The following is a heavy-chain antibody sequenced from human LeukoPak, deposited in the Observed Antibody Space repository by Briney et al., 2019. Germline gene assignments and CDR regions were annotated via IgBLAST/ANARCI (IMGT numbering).Heavy chain of an antibody. CDR1: GFAFRTYW. CDR2: INRDESST. J-gene: IGHJ4*02. V-gene: IGHV3-74*01. CDR3: AGEAPGGYDNFDY. Sequence: GGSLRLSCAASGFAFRTYWMHWVRQGPGRGLVWVSRINRDESSTDYADSVKGRFTVSRDNAENTLYLQMNSLRVDDTAVYFCAGEAPGGYDNFDYWGQGALVTVSS. D-gene: IGHD5-12*01.